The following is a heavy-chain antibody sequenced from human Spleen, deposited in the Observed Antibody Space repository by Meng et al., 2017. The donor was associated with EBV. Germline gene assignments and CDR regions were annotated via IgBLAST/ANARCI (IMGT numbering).Heavy chain of an antibody. CDR2: LIPMVGAP. J-gene: IGHJ4*02. V-gene: IGHV1-69*01. CDR3: ASESGRGFTPDY. D-gene: IGHD3-10*01. CDR1: EGTFRSDA. Sequence: QWLQFGVGGRKPGSSVKGSCRTSEGTFRSDAVSGGRQAHGQGLEWMGGLIPMVGAPHYAQKFQGRVTIIADESTSTHSMELNSLRSEDTAMYYCASESGRGFTPDYWGQGTLVTVSS.